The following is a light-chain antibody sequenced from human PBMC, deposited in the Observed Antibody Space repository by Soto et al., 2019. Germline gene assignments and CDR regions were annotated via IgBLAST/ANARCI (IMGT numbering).Light chain of an antibody. Sequence: EIVMTQSPATLSVSPVERATLSWRASQSVSNNFAWYQQKPCQAPRLLIYGASTRGTCIPARFSGSGSGTEFTLTISSLQSADFAVYYCQQYNNWPPWTFGQGTKVDIK. J-gene: IGKJ1*01. CDR3: QQYNNWPPWT. V-gene: IGKV3-15*01. CDR1: QSVSNN. CDR2: GAS.